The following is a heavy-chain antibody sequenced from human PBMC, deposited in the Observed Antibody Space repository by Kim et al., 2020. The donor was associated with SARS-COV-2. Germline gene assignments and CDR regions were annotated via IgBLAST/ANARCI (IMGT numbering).Heavy chain of an antibody. Sequence: ASVNVSCKASGYTFTSYGISWVRQAPGQGLEWMGWISAYNGNTNYAQKLQGRVTMTTDTSTSTAYMELRSLRSDDTAVYYCARDQGIAARNPYYLDYWGQGTLVTVSS. V-gene: IGHV1-18*01. J-gene: IGHJ4*02. CDR2: ISAYNGNT. CDR3: ARDQGIAARNPYYLDY. D-gene: IGHD6-6*01. CDR1: GYTFTSYG.